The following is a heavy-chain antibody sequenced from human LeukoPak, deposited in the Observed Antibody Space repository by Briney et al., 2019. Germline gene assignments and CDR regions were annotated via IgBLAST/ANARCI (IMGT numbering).Heavy chain of an antibody. CDR3: ARANWNYVYSAFDI. D-gene: IGHD1-7*01. CDR1: GYTFISYY. V-gene: IGHV1-46*01. J-gene: IGHJ3*02. CDR2: INPSGGST. Sequence: ASVKVSCKASGYTFISYYMHWVRQAPGQGLEWMGIINPSGGSTTYAQKFQGRVTMTRDMSTSTVYMELSSLRSEDTAVYYCARANWNYVYSAFDIWGQGTMVTVSS.